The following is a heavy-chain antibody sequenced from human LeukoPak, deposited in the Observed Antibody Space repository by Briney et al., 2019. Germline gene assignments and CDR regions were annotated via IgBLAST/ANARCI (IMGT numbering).Heavy chain of an antibody. CDR3: ARDRPTGASRVFVVQ. V-gene: IGHV3-21*06. CDR1: GFSFSTYA. D-gene: IGHD2-15*01. Sequence: GGSLRLSCTASGFSFSTYAMTWVRQAPGKGLEWISSMSSGSRYIHYADSVRGRFTISRDNTKNSLYLLMNNLRAEDTAIYYCARDRPTGASRVFVVQWGQGTPVTVSS. CDR2: MSSGSRYI. J-gene: IGHJ4*02.